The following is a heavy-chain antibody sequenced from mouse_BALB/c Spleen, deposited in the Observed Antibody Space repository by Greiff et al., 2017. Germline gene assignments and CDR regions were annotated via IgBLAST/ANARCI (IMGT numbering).Heavy chain of an antibody. CDR2: IWAGGST. CDR1: GFSLTSYG. V-gene: IGHV2-9*02. J-gene: IGHJ3*01. Sequence: VQLVESGPGLVQPSQSLSITCTVSGFSLTSYGVHWVRQPPGKGLEWLGVIWAGGSTNYNSALMSRLSISKDNSKSQVFLKMNSLQTDDTAMYYCARGGGFAYWGQGTLVTVSA. CDR3: ARGGGFAY.